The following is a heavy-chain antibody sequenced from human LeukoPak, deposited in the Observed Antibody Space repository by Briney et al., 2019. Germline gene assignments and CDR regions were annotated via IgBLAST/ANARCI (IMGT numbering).Heavy chain of an antibody. D-gene: IGHD2-2*01. CDR2: ISAYNGNT. Sequence: ASVKVSCTASGYTFTSYGISWVRQAPGQGLEWMGWISAYNGNTNYAQKLQGRVTMTTDTSTSTAYMELRSLRSDDTAVYYCARVSYCSSTSCSYYYYGMDVWGQGTTVTVSS. J-gene: IGHJ6*02. V-gene: IGHV1-18*01. CDR1: GYTFTSYG. CDR3: ARVSYCSSTSCSYYYYGMDV.